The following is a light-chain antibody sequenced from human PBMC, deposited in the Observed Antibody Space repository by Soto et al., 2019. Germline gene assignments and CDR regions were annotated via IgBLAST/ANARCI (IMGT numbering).Light chain of an antibody. CDR2: DAS. CDR3: QQYDNLPRT. J-gene: IGKJ4*01. V-gene: IGKV1-33*01. Sequence: DIQMTQSPSSLSASVGDRVTITCQASQGISNYLNWYQQKPGKAPKLLIYDASNLETGVPSRLSGSGSGTDFTFTISSLQPEDIATYYCQQYDNLPRTFGGGTKVDIK. CDR1: QGISNY.